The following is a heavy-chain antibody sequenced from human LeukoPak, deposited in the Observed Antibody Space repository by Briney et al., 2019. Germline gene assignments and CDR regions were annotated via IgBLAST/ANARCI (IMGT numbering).Heavy chain of an antibody. D-gene: IGHD4-17*01. V-gene: IGHV3-48*01. CDR3: ARDNVDYVFDP. CDR1: GFTFSSYS. J-gene: IGHJ5*02. Sequence: GGSLRLSCAASGFTFSSYSMNWVRQAPGKGLEWVSYISSSSTTIYYADSVEGRFTISRDNSKNTLYLQMNSLRAEDTAVYYCARDNVDYVFDPWGQGTLVTVSS. CDR2: ISSSSTTI.